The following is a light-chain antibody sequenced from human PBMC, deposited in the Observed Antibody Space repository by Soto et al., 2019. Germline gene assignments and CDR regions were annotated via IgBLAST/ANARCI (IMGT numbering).Light chain of an antibody. CDR3: QQYDTFPFT. Sequence: DIQMTQSPSSLSASIGDRVTITCQAYEDISKYLNWFQQKPGKAPKLLIYDASNLETGVPSRFSGSGSGTDFSFTITSLQPEDIATYYCQQYDTFPFTFGPATNVDIK. J-gene: IGKJ3*01. V-gene: IGKV1-33*01. CDR2: DAS. CDR1: EDISKY.